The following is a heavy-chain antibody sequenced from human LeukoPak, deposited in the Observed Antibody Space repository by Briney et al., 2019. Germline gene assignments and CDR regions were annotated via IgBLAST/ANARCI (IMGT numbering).Heavy chain of an antibody. J-gene: IGHJ4*02. CDR1: GFTFSSYA. Sequence: PGGSLRLSCAASGFTFSSYAMHWVRQAPGKGLEWVAVISYDGSNKYYADSVKGRFTISRDNSKNTLYLQMNSLKTEDTAVYYCTTETYYYDSSGYAPPPGFDYWGQGTLVTVSS. CDR3: TTETYYYDSSGYAPPPGFDY. V-gene: IGHV3-30-3*01. CDR2: ISYDGSNK. D-gene: IGHD3-22*01.